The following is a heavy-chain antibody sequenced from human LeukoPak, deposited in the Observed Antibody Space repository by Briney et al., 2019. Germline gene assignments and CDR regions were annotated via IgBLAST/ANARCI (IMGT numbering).Heavy chain of an antibody. J-gene: IGHJ4*02. D-gene: IGHD3-10*01. V-gene: IGHV3-21*01. CDR3: ARDRGSGSYYIPYYFDY. CDR1: GFTFSSYS. CDR2: ISSSSSYI. Sequence: PGGSLRLSCAASGFTFSSYSMNWVRQAPGKGLEWVSSISSSSSYIYYADSVKGRFTISRDNAKNSLYLQMNSLRAEDTAVYYCARDRGSGSYYIPYYFDYWGQGTLVTVSS.